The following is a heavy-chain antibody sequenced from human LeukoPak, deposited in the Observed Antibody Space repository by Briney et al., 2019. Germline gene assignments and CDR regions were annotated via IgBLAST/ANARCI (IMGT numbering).Heavy chain of an antibody. J-gene: IGHJ3*02. CDR3: AKVRDTRDWYKDAFDI. D-gene: IGHD6-19*01. Sequence: GGSLRLSCAASGFTFTSYAMSWVRQAPGKGLEWVSAITGTGGSAYYAASVKGRFTVSRDNSKNTLYLQMSSLRAEDTAMYYCAKVRDTRDWYKDAFDIWGQGTRVTVSS. CDR1: GFTFTSYA. CDR2: ITGTGGSA. V-gene: IGHV3-23*01.